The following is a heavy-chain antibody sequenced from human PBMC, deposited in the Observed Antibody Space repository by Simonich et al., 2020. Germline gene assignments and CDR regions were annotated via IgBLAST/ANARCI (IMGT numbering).Heavy chain of an antibody. Sequence: QVQLVQSGAEVKKPGASGKVSCKASGYTFTGYYMHWGRQARGQGLEMMGRITLNSGGTNYAQKFQGRVTMTRDTSISTAYMELSRLRSDDTAVYYCARDTFLGYCSSTSCYDAFDIWGQGTMVTVSS. CDR2: ITLNSGGT. CDR3: ARDTFLGYCSSTSCYDAFDI. D-gene: IGHD2-2*01. CDR1: GYTFTGYY. J-gene: IGHJ3*02. V-gene: IGHV1-2*06.